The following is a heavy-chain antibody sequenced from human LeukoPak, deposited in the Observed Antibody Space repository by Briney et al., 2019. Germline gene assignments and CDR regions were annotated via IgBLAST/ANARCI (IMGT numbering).Heavy chain of an antibody. CDR1: GGSSSGYY. V-gene: IGHV4-59*10. D-gene: IGHD4-17*01. CDR2: IYSSGNT. CDR3: AIHDYGDRDAFDI. Sequence: SETLSLTCAVYGGSSSGYYWSLIRQPAGKGLEWIGRIYSSGNTRYNPSLESRVTISVDTSKNQFSLKLSSVTAADTAVYYCAIHDYGDRDAFDIWGQGTMVTVSS. J-gene: IGHJ3*02.